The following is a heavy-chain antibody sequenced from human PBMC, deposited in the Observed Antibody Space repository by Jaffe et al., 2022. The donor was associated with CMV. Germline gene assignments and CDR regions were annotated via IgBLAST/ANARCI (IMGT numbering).Heavy chain of an antibody. V-gene: IGHV1-69*04. CDR1: GGTFINYA. CDR2: LIPMADIA. J-gene: IGHJ6*03. CDR3: AGPGNYGSGIYHFSSSEHAKYYYSMDV. Sequence: QVQLVQSGAEVKKPGSSVKVSCKASGGTFINYAINWVRQAPGQGLEWMGRLIPMADIANYAQKFQGRVTITADKFTNTAYMELSTLRSEDTAVYYCAGPGNYGSGIYHFSSSEHAKYYYSMDVWGNGTTVTVS. D-gene: IGHD3-10*01.